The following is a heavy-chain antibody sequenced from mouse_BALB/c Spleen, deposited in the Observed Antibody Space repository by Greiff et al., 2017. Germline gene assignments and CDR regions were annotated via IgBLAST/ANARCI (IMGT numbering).Heavy chain of an antibody. CDR3: ASHYGRSYSYAMDY. CDR2: ISSGGGST. D-gene: IGHD1-1*01. CDR1: GFAFSSYD. J-gene: IGHJ4*01. Sequence: EVQVVESGGGLVKPGGSLKLSCAASGFAFSSYDMSWVRQTPEKRLEWVAYISSGGGSTYYPDTVKGRFTISRDNAKNTLYLQMSSLKSEDTAMYYCASHYGRSYSYAMDYWGQGTSVTVSS. V-gene: IGHV5-12-1*01.